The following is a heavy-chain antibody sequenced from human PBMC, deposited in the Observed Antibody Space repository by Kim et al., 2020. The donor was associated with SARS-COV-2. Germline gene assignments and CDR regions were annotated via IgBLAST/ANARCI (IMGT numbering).Heavy chain of an antibody. CDR1: GFTFSSYG. J-gene: IGHJ3*02. V-gene: IGHV3-33*05. D-gene: IGHD5-12*01. CDR2: ISYDGSNK. CDR3: ARVLEMATEYDAFDI. Sequence: GGSLRLSCAASGFTFSSYGMHWVRQAPGKGLEWVAVISYDGSNKYYADSVKGRFTISRDNSKNTLYLQMKSLRAEDTAVYYCARVLEMATEYDAFDIWG.